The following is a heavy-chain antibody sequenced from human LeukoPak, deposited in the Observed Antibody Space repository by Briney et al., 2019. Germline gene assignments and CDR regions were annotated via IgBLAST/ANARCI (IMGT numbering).Heavy chain of an antibody. D-gene: IGHD3-3*01. Sequence: ASLKVSCKASGYTFTSYGISWVRQAPGQGLEWMGWISAYNGNTNYAQKLQGRVTMTTDTSTSTAYMELRSLRSDDTAVYYCARYGVAPSYYYYYYMDVWGKGTTVTVSS. CDR2: ISAYNGNT. V-gene: IGHV1-18*01. CDR3: ARYGVAPSYYYYYYMDV. CDR1: GYTFTSYG. J-gene: IGHJ6*03.